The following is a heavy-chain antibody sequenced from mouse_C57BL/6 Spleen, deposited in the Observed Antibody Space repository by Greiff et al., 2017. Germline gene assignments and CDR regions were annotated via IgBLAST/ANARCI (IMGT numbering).Heavy chain of an antibody. CDR2: ISDGGSYT. Sequence: EVKLVESGGGLVKPGGSLKLSCAASGFTFSSYAMSWVRQTPEQRLEWVATISDGGSYTYYPDNVKGRFTISRDNAKNNLYLQMSHLKSEDTAMYYCARNVPYYGSSYGGYFDVWGTGTTVTVSS. CDR1: GFTFSSYA. V-gene: IGHV5-4*03. D-gene: IGHD1-1*01. CDR3: ARNVPYYGSSYGGYFDV. J-gene: IGHJ1*03.